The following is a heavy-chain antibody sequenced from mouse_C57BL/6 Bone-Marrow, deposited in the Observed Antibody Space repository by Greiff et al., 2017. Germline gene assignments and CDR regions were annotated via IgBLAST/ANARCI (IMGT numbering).Heavy chain of an antibody. CDR2: IDPSDSYT. J-gene: IGHJ2*01. CDR3: ASLYYYGSRYFDY. D-gene: IGHD1-1*01. Sequence: QVQLQQPGAELVRPGTSVKLSCKASGYTFTSYWMHWVKQRPGQGLEWIGVIDPSDSYTNYNQKFKGKATLTVDTSSSTAYMQLSSLTSEDSAVYYCASLYYYGSRYFDYWGQVTTLTVSS. V-gene: IGHV1-59*01. CDR1: GYTFTSYW.